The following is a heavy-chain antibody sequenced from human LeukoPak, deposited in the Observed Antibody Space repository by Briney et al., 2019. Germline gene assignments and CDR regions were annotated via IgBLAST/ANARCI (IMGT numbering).Heavy chain of an antibody. CDR3: ARGYGSGSYYPY. CDR1: GGSVSTDTSY. J-gene: IGHJ4*02. CDR2: IHHSGSA. Sequence: PSETLSLTCTVSGGSVSTDTSYWSWIRQPPGKGLGWIAYIHHSGSANYNPSLKSRVTISIDTSKNQFSLKLSSVTDADTAVYYCARGYGSGSYYPYWGQGTLVAVSS. D-gene: IGHD3-10*01. V-gene: IGHV4-61*01.